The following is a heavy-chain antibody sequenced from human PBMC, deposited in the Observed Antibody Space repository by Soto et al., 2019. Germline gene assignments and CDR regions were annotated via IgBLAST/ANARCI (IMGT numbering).Heavy chain of an antibody. J-gene: IGHJ6*02. CDR1: GGSFSGYY. D-gene: IGHD6-19*01. V-gene: IGHV4-34*01. Sequence: SETLSLTCAVYGGSFSGYYWSWIRQPPGKGLEWIGEITHSGSTNYNPSLKSRVTISVETSRNQFTLKLSAVTAADTAVYYCARGCARRYSSGWYYYYYGMDVWGQGTTVTVSS. CDR3: ARGCARRYSSGWYYYYYGMDV. CDR2: ITHSGST.